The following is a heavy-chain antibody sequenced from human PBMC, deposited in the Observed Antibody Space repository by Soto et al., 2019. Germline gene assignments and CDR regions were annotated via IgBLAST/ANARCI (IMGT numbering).Heavy chain of an antibody. CDR2: ISSSGSTI. CDR3: ARDLGSTMTYFDC. J-gene: IGHJ4*02. D-gene: IGHD2-2*01. Sequence: GGSLRLSCAASGFTFSDYYMSWIRQAPGKGLEWVSYISSSGSTIYYADSVKGRITISRDNAKNSLHLQMNSLRAEDTAVYYCARDLGSTMTYFDCWGQGTLVTVS. V-gene: IGHV3-11*01. CDR1: GFTFSDYY.